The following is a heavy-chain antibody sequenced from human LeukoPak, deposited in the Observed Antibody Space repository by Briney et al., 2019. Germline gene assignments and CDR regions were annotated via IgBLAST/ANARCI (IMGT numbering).Heavy chain of an antibody. CDR2: ISSSSSYI. Sequence: GSLRLSCAASGFTFSSYSMNWVRQAPGKGLEWVSSISSSSSYIYYADSVKGRFTISRDNAKNSLYLQMNSLRAEDTAVYYCAKDPLQYGSGSYYFDYWGQGTLVTVSS. CDR1: GFTFSSYS. CDR3: AKDPLQYGSGSYYFDY. J-gene: IGHJ4*02. D-gene: IGHD3-10*01. V-gene: IGHV3-21*01.